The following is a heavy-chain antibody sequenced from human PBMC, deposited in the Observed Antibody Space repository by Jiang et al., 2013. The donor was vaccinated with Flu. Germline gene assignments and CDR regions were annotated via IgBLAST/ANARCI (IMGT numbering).Heavy chain of an antibody. D-gene: IGHD4-17*01. CDR3: ARAPCRHDYGDSRAFCDY. CDR1: GGTLSSYA. V-gene: IGHV1-69*01. Sequence: SGAEVKKPGSSVKVSCRVSGGTLSSYAINWVRQAPGHGLEWVGGIIPVFGTANYAQKFQGRVSITAGDSPSTAYMDLSSLTSEDTAVYYCARAPCRHDYGDSRAFCDYWGQGTLVTVSS. CDR2: IIPVFGTA. J-gene: IGHJ4*02.